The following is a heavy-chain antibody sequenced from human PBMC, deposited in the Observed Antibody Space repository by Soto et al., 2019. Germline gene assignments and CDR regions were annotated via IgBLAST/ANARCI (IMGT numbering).Heavy chain of an antibody. V-gene: IGHV1-58*01. CDR1: GFTFTSSA. Sequence: SVKVSCKASGFTFTSSAVQWVRQARGQRLEWIGWIVVGSGNTNYAQKFQERVTITRDMSTSTAYMELSSLRSEDTAVYYCVTNDLIAVAGFDYWGQGTLVTVSS. CDR3: VTNDLIAVAGFDY. CDR2: IVVGSGNT. J-gene: IGHJ4*02. D-gene: IGHD6-19*01.